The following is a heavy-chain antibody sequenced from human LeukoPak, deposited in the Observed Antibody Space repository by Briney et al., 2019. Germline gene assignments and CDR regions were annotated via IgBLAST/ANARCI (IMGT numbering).Heavy chain of an antibody. D-gene: IGHD2-2*02. V-gene: IGHV4-34*01. CDR2: INHSGST. Sequence: SETLSLTCAVYGGSFSGYYWSWIRQPPGKGLEWIGEINHSGSTNYNPSLKSRVTISVDTSKNQFSLKLSSVTAADMAVYYCARLRLVPAAIDYWGQGTLVTVSS. CDR1: GGSFSGYY. J-gene: IGHJ4*02. CDR3: ARLRLVPAAIDY.